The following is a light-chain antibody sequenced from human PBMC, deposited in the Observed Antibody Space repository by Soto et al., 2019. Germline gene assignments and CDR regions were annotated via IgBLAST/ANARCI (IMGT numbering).Light chain of an antibody. Sequence: QLVLTQSPSASASLGASVKLTCTLSSGHSNYAIAWHQQQSEKGPRYLMNLNSDGSHRKGDAIPDRFSGTSSGAERYLTISRLQSEDEADYYCQTWGSGIVVFGGGTQLTVL. CDR3: QTWGSGIVV. CDR1: SGHSNYA. V-gene: IGLV4-69*01. CDR2: LNSDGSH. J-gene: IGLJ2*01.